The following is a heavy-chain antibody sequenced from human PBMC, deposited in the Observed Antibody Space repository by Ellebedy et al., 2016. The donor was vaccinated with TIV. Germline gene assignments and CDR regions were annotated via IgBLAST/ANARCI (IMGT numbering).Heavy chain of an antibody. V-gene: IGHV3-33*01. CDR1: GFTFSNYG. J-gene: IGHJ6*02. Sequence: GESLKISCAASGFTFSNYGMHWVRQAPGKGLECVAVIWYDGSNKYYADSVKGRFTISRDNSKNTLYLQINSLRAEDTAVYYCARDSDYLAGYYYGMDVWGQGTTVTVSS. CDR3: ARDSDYLAGYYYGMDV. CDR2: IWYDGSNK. D-gene: IGHD2/OR15-2a*01.